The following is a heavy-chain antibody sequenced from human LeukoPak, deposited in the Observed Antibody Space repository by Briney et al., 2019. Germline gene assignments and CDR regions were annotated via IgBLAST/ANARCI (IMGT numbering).Heavy chain of an antibody. J-gene: IGHJ4*02. CDR3: ARDPYYYDSSGYIDY. D-gene: IGHD3-22*01. Sequence: GGSLRLSCAASGFTFSSYAMHWVRQAPGKGLEWVAVISYDGSNKYYADSVKGRFTISRDNSKNTLYLQMNSLRAEDTAVYYWARDPYYYDSSGYIDYWGQGTLVTVSS. CDR1: GFTFSSYA. V-gene: IGHV3-30*04. CDR2: ISYDGSNK.